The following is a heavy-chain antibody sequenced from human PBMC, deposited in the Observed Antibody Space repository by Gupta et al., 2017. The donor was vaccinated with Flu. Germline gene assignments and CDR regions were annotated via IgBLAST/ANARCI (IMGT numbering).Heavy chain of an antibody. Sequence: QVQLQQWGAGLLKPSETLSLNCAVYGGSFSGYYWSWIRQPPGKGLEWIGEINHSGSTNYNPSLKSRVTISVDTSKNQFSLKLSSVTAADTAVYYCARGRGPLRQYFDYWGQGTLVTVSS. CDR3: ARGRGPLRQYFDY. V-gene: IGHV4-34*01. CDR2: INHSGST. J-gene: IGHJ4*02. CDR1: GGSFSGYY. D-gene: IGHD3-10*01.